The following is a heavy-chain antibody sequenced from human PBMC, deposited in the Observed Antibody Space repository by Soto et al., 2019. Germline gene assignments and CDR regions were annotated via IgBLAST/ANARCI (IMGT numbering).Heavy chain of an antibody. V-gene: IGHV3-74*01. CDR1: GFSLSSYW. Sequence: GGSLRLSCAATGFSLSSYWIHWVRQAPGEGLVWVSRINGDVSSTNYADSVQGRFSISRDNAKNTLYLQMNSLRVDDTAVYYCARRITVTGAFDYWGLGTLVTVSS. CDR3: ARRITVTGAFDY. CDR2: INGDVSST. J-gene: IGHJ4*02. D-gene: IGHD4-4*01.